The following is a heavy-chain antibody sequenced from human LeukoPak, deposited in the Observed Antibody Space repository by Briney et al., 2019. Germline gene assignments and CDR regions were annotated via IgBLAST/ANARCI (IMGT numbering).Heavy chain of an antibody. CDR1: GGSVSSGSYY. D-gene: IGHD6-19*01. Sequence: SETLSLTCTVSGGSVSSGSYYWSWIRQPPGKGLEWIGYIYYSGSTNYNPSLKSRVTISVDTSKNQFSLKLSSVTAADTVVYYCARAPVAYSSGWYFDYWGQGTLVTVSS. CDR2: IYYSGST. J-gene: IGHJ4*02. CDR3: ARAPVAYSSGWYFDY. V-gene: IGHV4-61*01.